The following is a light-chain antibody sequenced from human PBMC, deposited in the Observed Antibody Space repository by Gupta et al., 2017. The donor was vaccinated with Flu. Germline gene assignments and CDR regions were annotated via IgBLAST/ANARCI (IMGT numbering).Light chain of an antibody. J-gene: IGKJ1*01. CDR1: QSLLHSNGYNY. CDR3: MQALQTPWT. V-gene: IGKV2-28*01. Sequence: VTPGEPASISCRSSQSLLHSNGYNYLDWYLQKPGQSPQLLIYLDSHRASGVPDRFSGSGSGTDFTLKISRVEAEDVGVYYCMQALQTPWTFGQGTKVEIK. CDR2: LDS.